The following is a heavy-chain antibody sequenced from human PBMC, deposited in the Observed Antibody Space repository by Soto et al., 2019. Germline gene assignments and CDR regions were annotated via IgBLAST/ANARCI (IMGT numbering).Heavy chain of an antibody. CDR3: ARVLGGKAFDI. CDR2: IIPIFGTA. CDR1: GGTFSSYA. D-gene: IGHD3-16*01. J-gene: IGHJ3*02. Sequence: QVQLVQSGAEAKKPGSSVKASCKASGGTFSSYAISWVRQAPGQGLESMGGIIPIFGTANYAQKFQGTVTITADESTSTAQMELCSLRSEDTAVYYCARVLGGKAFDIWGQGTMVTVSS. V-gene: IGHV1-69*01.